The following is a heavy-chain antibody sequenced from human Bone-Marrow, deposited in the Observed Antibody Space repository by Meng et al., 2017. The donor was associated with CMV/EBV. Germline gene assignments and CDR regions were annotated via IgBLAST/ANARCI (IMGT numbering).Heavy chain of an antibody. V-gene: IGHV3-48*03. J-gene: IGHJ6*02. CDR3: AKDDGPVVLARVIGVGYYGMDV. D-gene: IGHD3-22*01. Sequence: GESLKISCAASGFTFSSYEMNWVRQAPGKGLEWVSYISSSGSTIYYADSVKGRFTISRDNSKNTLYLQMNSLRAEDTAVYYCAKDDGPVVLARVIGVGYYGMDVWGQGTTVTVSS. CDR2: ISSSGSTI. CDR1: GFTFSSYE.